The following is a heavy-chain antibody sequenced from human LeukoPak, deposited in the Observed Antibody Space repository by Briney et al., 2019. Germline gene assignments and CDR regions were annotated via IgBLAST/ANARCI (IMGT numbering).Heavy chain of an antibody. CDR1: GFTFSSYS. V-gene: IGHV3-21*01. CDR3: ARAGDRQWKLIQDFDY. Sequence: GGSLRLSCAASGFTFSSYSMNWVRQAPGKGLEGVSSISTSSIYIYYGDSLKGRFTISRDNAKNSLYLQMDSLRFEDTAVYYCARAGDRQWKLIQDFDYWGQGTLVTVSS. J-gene: IGHJ4*02. D-gene: IGHD1-26*01. CDR2: ISTSSIYI.